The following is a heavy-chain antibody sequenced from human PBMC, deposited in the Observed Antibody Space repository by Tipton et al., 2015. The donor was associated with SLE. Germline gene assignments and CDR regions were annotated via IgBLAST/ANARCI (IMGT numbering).Heavy chain of an antibody. CDR2: ISSSGSTI. CDR1: GFTFSSYE. D-gene: IGHD3-3*01. V-gene: IGHV3-48*03. J-gene: IGHJ4*02. Sequence: GSLRLSCAASGFTFSSYEMNWVRQAPGKGLEWVSYISSSGSTIYYADSVKGRFTISRDNAKNSLYLQMNSLRAEDTAVYYCARVGYDFWSGYPLWGQGTLVTVSS. CDR3: ARVGYDFWSGYPL.